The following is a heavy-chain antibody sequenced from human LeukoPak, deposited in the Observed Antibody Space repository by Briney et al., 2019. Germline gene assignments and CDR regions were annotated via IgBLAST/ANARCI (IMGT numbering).Heavy chain of an antibody. D-gene: IGHD2-15*01. CDR3: ATMGVCSGGSCYSSEVSSVGFDL. CDR1: GFTFSSYA. V-gene: IGHV3-23*01. CDR2: ISGSGGST. J-gene: IGHJ2*01. Sequence: GGSLRLSCAASGFTFSSYAMSWVRQAPGKGLEWVSAISGSGGSTYYADSVKGRFTISRDNSKNTLYLQMNSLRAEDTAVYYCATMGVCSGGSCYSSEVSSVGFDLWGRGTLVTVSS.